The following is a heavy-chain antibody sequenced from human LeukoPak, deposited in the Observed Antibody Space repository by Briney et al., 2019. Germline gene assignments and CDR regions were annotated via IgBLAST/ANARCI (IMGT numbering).Heavy chain of an antibody. CDR2: IYSGGST. V-gene: IGHV3-53*01. CDR3: ASYPEYSSSYAFDI. CDR1: GFTVSSNY. Sequence: PGGSLRLSCAASGFTVSSNYMSWVRQAPGKGLEWVSVIYSGGSTYYADSVRGRFTISRDNSKNTLYLQMNSLRAEDTAVYYCASYPEYSSSYAFDIWGQGTMVTVSS. J-gene: IGHJ3*02. D-gene: IGHD6-6*01.